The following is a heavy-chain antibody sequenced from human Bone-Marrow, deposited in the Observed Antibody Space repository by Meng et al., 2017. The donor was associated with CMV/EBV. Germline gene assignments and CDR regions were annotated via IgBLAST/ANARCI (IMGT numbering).Heavy chain of an antibody. D-gene: IGHD3-3*01. CDR3: GRGRQTIWFDP. Sequence: ASVKVSCKASGYTFTSYGIIWVRQAPGQGLEWMGGISAYNGNTNYSQKLQGRVTMTTDTSTSTAYKELMSMRPDDTAVDDCGRGRQTIWFDPWGQGTLVTVSS. J-gene: IGHJ5*02. CDR2: ISAYNGNT. CDR1: GYTFTSYG. V-gene: IGHV1-18*01.